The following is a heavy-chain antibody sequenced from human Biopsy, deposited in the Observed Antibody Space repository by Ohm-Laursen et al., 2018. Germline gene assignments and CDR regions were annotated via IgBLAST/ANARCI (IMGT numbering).Heavy chain of an antibody. Sequence: SLRLSCAASGFTFSNFWMSWVRQAPGKGLEWVAVIWSDGNNKYYADSVKGRFTISRDTSRNTLYMQMNSLRVEDTALYYCARDAEEFDSSGPRFDYWGQGTLVTVSS. CDR1: GFTFSNFW. V-gene: IGHV3-33*01. J-gene: IGHJ4*02. CDR2: IWSDGNNK. D-gene: IGHD3-22*01. CDR3: ARDAEEFDSSGPRFDY.